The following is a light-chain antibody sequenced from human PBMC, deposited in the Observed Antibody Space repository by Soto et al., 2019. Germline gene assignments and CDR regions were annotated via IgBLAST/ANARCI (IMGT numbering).Light chain of an antibody. CDR2: GAS. Sequence: EIVLTQSPATLSLSPGERATVSCRASQSVSSHLAWYQQKPGQAPRIILFGASGRATGIPDRFSGSGSGTDFTLTISRLEPEDFAVYYCQQYGSSGTFGQGTKVDIK. CDR1: QSVSSH. J-gene: IGKJ1*01. V-gene: IGKV3-20*01. CDR3: QQYGSSGT.